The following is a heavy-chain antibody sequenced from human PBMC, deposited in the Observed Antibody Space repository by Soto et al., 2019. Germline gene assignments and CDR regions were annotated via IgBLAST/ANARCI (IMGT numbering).Heavy chain of an antibody. D-gene: IGHD3-3*01. CDR3: ARSLRFLEWLPGFYYFDY. V-gene: IGHV2-5*02. Sequence: KSGPTLVNPTQTLTLTCTFSGFSLSTSGVGVGWIRQPPGKALEWLALIYWDDDKRYSPSLKSRLTIPKDTSKNQVVLTMTNMDPVDTATYYCARSLRFLEWLPGFYYFDYWGQGTLVTVSS. J-gene: IGHJ4*02. CDR1: GFSLSTSGVG. CDR2: IYWDDDK.